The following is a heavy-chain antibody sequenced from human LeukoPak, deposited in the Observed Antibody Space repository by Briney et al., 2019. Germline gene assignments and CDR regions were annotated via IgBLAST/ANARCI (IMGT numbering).Heavy chain of an antibody. CDR3: ARERGRIVVVIDY. Sequence: PSETLSLTCTVSGGSISSGSYYWSWIRQPAGKGLEWIGRIYTSGSTNYNPSLKSRVTISVDTSKNQFSRKLSSVTAADTAVYYCARERGRIVVVIDYWGQGTLVTVSS. CDR1: GGSISSGSYY. V-gene: IGHV4-61*02. J-gene: IGHJ4*02. D-gene: IGHD3-22*01. CDR2: IYTSGST.